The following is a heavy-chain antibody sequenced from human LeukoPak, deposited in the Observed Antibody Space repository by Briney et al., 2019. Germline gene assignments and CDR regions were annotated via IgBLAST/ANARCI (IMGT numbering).Heavy chain of an antibody. CDR1: GFTFRNDA. J-gene: IGHJ4*02. Sequence: PAGGSLRLSCAASGFTFRNDAMNWGRQAPGQGLGWVSSISGSGDSTYYADSVKDRFTISRDNSQTTLSLQMNSLRAEDTAVYYCAKDRYGDYSFDYWGQGTLVTVSS. D-gene: IGHD4-17*01. CDR2: ISGSGDST. V-gene: IGHV3-23*01. CDR3: AKDRYGDYSFDY.